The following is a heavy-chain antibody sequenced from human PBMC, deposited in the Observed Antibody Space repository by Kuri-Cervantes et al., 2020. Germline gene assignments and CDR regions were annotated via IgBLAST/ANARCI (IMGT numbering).Heavy chain of an antibody. Sequence: GSLRLSCAVYGGSLSGYYWSWISHPPGKGLEWIGEINHSGSTNYNPSLKSRVTISVDTSKNQFALRLSSVTAADTAVYYCARGQGGHFDYWGQGTLVTVSS. V-gene: IGHV4-34*01. CDR2: INHSGST. CDR3: ARGQGGHFDY. D-gene: IGHD1-26*01. J-gene: IGHJ4*02. CDR1: GGSLSGYY.